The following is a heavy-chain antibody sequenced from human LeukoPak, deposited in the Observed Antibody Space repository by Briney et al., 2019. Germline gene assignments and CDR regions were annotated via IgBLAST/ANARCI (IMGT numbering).Heavy chain of an antibody. D-gene: IGHD1-26*01. V-gene: IGHV1-18*01. Sequence: ASVKVSCKASGYTFTSYGISWVRQAPGQGLEWMGWISAYNGNTNYAQKLQGRVTMTTDTSTSTAYMELRSLRSDDTAVYYCATGRELWGPYYFDYWGQGTLVTVSS. CDR1: GYTFTSYG. J-gene: IGHJ4*02. CDR2: ISAYNGNT. CDR3: ATGRELWGPYYFDY.